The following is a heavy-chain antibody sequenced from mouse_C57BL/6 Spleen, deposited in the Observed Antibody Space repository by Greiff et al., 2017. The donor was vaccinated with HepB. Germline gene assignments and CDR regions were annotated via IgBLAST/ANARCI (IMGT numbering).Heavy chain of an antibody. Sequence: VQLQQSGAELVRPGASVTLSCKASGYTFTDYEMHWVKQTPVHGLEWIGAIDPETGGTAYNQKFKGKAILTADKSSSTAYMELRSLTSEDSAVYYCTRDYGSLDFDYWGQGTTLTVSS. CDR3: TRDYGSLDFDY. CDR1: GYTFTDYE. V-gene: IGHV1-15*01. D-gene: IGHD1-1*01. J-gene: IGHJ2*01. CDR2: IDPETGGT.